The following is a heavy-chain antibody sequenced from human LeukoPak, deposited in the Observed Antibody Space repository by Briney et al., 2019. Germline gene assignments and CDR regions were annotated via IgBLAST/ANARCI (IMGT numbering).Heavy chain of an antibody. V-gene: IGHV3-7*01. Sequence: GWSLRLSCAASGFSFSTYWMSWVRQTPEKGLEFVANIDQGGSVRNYMDSLKGRCTISRDNAKKSLYLEINSLRADDTAVYYCARDPESSSFDLWGRGALVTVS. CDR2: IDQGGSVR. CDR1: GFSFSTYW. J-gene: IGHJ4*02. CDR3: ARDPESSSFDL. D-gene: IGHD6-13*01.